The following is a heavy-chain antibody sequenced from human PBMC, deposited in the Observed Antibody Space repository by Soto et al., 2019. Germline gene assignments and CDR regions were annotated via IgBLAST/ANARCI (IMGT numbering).Heavy chain of an antibody. D-gene: IGHD6-6*01. CDR2: INHSGST. CDR1: GGSFSGYY. J-gene: IGHJ4*02. CDR3: ARGFRETSSSSRVGPGFSK. Sequence: SETLSLTCAVYGGSFSGYYWSWIRQPPGKGLEWIGEINHSGSTNYNPSLKSRVTISVDTSKNQFSLKLSSVTAADTAVYYCARGFRETSSSSRVGPGFSKWGQGTLVTVSS. V-gene: IGHV4-34*01.